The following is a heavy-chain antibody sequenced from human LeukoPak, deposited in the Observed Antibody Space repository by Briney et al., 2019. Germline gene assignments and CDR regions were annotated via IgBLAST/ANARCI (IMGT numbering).Heavy chain of an antibody. CDR2: ISAYNGNT. CDR1: GGTFSSYA. J-gene: IGHJ4*02. Sequence: ASVKVSCKASGGTFSSYAISWVRQAPGQGLEWMGWISAYNGNTNYAQKLQGRVTMTTDTSTSTAYMELRSLRSDDTAVYYCARGFTAMDYFDYWGQGTLVTVSS. V-gene: IGHV1-18*01. CDR3: ARGFTAMDYFDY. D-gene: IGHD5-18*01.